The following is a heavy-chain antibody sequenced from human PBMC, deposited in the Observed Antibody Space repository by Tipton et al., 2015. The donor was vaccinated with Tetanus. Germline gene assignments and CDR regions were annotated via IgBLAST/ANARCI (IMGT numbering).Heavy chain of an antibody. Sequence: LSLTCAASGFTFQDYAIHWVRQVTGKGLEWVSAISGNGRNKVYADSVKGRFTISRDNANNSLYVQMDSLRPEDTALYYCARAVRGRDVYDIWGQGTMVIVSS. V-gene: IGHV3-9*01. CDR1: GFTFQDYA. CDR2: ISGNGRNK. J-gene: IGHJ3*02. CDR3: ARAVRGRDVYDI. D-gene: IGHD3-10*01.